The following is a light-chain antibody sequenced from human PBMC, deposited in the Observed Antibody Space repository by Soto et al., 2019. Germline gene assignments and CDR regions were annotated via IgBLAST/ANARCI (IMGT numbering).Light chain of an antibody. Sequence: QSALTQPPSASGSPGQSVTISCTGTSSDIGGCDHVSWYQQHPGKAPKVMIYEVTKRPSGVPDRFSGSKAGNTASLTVFGLQAEDEADYYCSSFAGPVWVFGGGTQLTVL. CDR3: SSFAGPVWV. J-gene: IGLJ3*02. CDR1: SSDIGGCDH. V-gene: IGLV2-8*01. CDR2: EVT.